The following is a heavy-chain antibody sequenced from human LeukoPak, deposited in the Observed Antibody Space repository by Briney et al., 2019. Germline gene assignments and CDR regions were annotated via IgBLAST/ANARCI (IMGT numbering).Heavy chain of an antibody. V-gene: IGHV4-4*07. D-gene: IGHD2-2*01. CDR2: IYTSGST. CDR3: ARERMGYCSNTSCYLGGAHANYYYYYMDV. J-gene: IGHJ6*03. CDR1: GGSISSYY. Sequence: AETLSLTCPVSGGSISSYYWSWIRQPAGKGLEWIGRIYTSGSTNYNPSLKSRVTISVDTSKNQFSLKLRSLTAAATAVYYWARERMGYCSNTSCYLGGAHANYYYYYMDVWGKGTTVTVS.